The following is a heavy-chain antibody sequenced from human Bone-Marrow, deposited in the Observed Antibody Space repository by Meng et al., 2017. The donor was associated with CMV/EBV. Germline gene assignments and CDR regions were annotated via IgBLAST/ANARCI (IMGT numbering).Heavy chain of an antibody. V-gene: IGHV3-66*02. CDR1: GFNVSSDF. CDR3: ARDLWGHNFGDY. J-gene: IGHJ4*02. CDR2: IYSAGNT. Sequence: GESPKLSCAASGFNVSSDFMSWVRQAPGMGREWLSVIYSAGNTYYADSVKGRFTISRDNSKNTLYLQMNSLRPEDTAVYYCARDLWGHNFGDYWGQGTLVTVSS. D-gene: IGHD3-3*01.